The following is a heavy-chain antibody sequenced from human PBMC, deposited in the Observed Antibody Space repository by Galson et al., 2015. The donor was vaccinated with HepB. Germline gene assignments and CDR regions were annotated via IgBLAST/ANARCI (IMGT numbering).Heavy chain of an antibody. D-gene: IGHD3-22*01. Sequence: SLRLSCAASGFTFSNAWMSWVRQAPGKGLEWVGRIKSRSDGGTTDYAAPVKGRFTIARDESKNRLYLQMNSLRAEDTAVYYCARERVVIPPIGLDVWGHGTTVTVSS. V-gene: IGHV3-15*01. CDR3: ARERVVIPPIGLDV. CDR2: IKSRSDGGTT. CDR1: GFTFSNAW. J-gene: IGHJ6*02.